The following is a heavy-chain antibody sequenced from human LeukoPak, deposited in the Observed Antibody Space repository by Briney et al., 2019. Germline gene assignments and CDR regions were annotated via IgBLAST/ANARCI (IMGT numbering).Heavy chain of an antibody. Sequence: SETLSLTCAVYGGSFSGYYWSWIRQSPGKGLEWIREINHSGSTNYNPSLKSRVTISVDTSKNQFSLKLSSVTAADTAVYYCARGRMKYYYDSSGYGNWFDPWGQGTLVTVSS. J-gene: IGHJ5*02. CDR1: GGSFSGYY. CDR2: INHSGST. D-gene: IGHD3-22*01. CDR3: ARGRMKYYYDSSGYGNWFDP. V-gene: IGHV4-34*01.